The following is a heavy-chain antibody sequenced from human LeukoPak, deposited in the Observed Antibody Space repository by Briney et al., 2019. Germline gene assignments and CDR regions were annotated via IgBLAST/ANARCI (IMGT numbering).Heavy chain of an antibody. CDR2: ISYDGSNK. CDR3: ARDLADGSGSLDY. J-gene: IGHJ4*02. CDR1: GFTFSSYG. V-gene: IGHV3-30*03. D-gene: IGHD3-10*01. Sequence: GGSLRLSCAASGFTFSSYGMHWVRQAPGKGLEWVAVISYDGSNKYYADSVKGRFTISRDNSKNTLYLQMNSLRAEDTAVYYCARDLADGSGSLDYWGQGTLVTVSS.